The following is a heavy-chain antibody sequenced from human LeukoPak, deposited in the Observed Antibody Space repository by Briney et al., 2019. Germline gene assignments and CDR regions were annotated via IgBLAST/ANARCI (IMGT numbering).Heavy chain of an antibody. J-gene: IGHJ6*03. Sequence: PSETLSLTCTVSGGSISSYYWSWIRQPPGKGLEWIGYIYYSGSTNYNPSLKSRVTISVDTSKNQFSLRLSSVTAADTAVYYCARGDYYGSGSYGALYYYYYMDVWGKGTTVTVSS. CDR2: IYYSGST. D-gene: IGHD3-10*01. CDR1: GGSISSYY. CDR3: ARGDYYGSGSYGALYYYYYMDV. V-gene: IGHV4-59*01.